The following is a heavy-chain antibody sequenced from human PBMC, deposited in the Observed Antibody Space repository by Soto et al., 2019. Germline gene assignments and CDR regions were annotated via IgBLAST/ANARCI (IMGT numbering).Heavy chain of an antibody. CDR1: GGSISSSSYY. J-gene: IGHJ6*02. Sequence: PSETLSLTCTVSGGSISSSSYYWGWIRQPPGKGLEWIGNIYYSGSTNYNPSLKSRVTISVDTSKNQFSLKLSSVTAADTAVYYCARADFDWPHAPYYYYGMDVWGQGTTVTVSS. V-gene: IGHV4-39*07. CDR2: IYYSGST. D-gene: IGHD3-9*01. CDR3: ARADFDWPHAPYYYYGMDV.